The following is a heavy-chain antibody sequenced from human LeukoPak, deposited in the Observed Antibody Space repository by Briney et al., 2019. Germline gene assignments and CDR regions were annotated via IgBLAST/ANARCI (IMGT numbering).Heavy chain of an antibody. V-gene: IGHV3-30*04. CDR2: ITYDGSNK. CDR3: AKEGYSRGYYSYYYMDV. Sequence: GVPQRLFCAASGFTFRRYVMHWVRQAPGKCLEWDTAITYDGSNKYYADSVKGRFTISRDNSKNTLYVQMNSLRAEDTAVYYCAKEGYSRGYYSYYYMDVWGKGTTVTVSS. D-gene: IGHD6-13*01. CDR1: GFTFRRYV. J-gene: IGHJ6*03.